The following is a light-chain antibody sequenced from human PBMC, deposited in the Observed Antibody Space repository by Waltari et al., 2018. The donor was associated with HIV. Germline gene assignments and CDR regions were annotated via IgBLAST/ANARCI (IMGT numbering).Light chain of an antibody. CDR1: SSDVGAYNY. CDR2: DVT. Sequence: QSALTQPPSASGSPGQSVTISCTGTSSDVGAYNYVSWFHQHPGKAPKLMIYDVTKRPSGVPDRFSGSKSGNTASLTVSGLQAEDEADYYCASHAGSKDVFGGGTRLTVL. CDR3: ASHAGSKDV. J-gene: IGLJ2*01. V-gene: IGLV2-8*01.